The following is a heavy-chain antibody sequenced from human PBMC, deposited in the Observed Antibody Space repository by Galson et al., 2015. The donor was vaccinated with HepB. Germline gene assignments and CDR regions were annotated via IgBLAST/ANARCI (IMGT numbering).Heavy chain of an antibody. D-gene: IGHD1-26*01. CDR3: AKGPVGTSTV. CDR1: GFTFSSYG. Sequence: SLRLSCAASGFTFSSYGMHWVRQAPGKGLEWVAVISYDGSNKYYADSVKGRFTISRDNSKSTLYLQMNSLRAEDTAVYYCAKGPVGTSTVWGQGTLVTVSS. CDR2: ISYDGSNK. V-gene: IGHV3-30*18. J-gene: IGHJ4*02.